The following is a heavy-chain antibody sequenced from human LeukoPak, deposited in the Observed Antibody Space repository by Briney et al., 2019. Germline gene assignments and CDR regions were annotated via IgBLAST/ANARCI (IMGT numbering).Heavy chain of an antibody. CDR2: IRYDGSNK. Sequence: GGSLRLSCAASGFTFSSYGMHWVRQAPGKGLEWVAFIRYDGSNKYYADSVKGRYTISRDNSKNTLYLQMNSLRAEDTAVYYCAIGSRFGELLSDYWGQGTLVTVSS. V-gene: IGHV3-30*02. CDR3: AIGSRFGELLSDY. CDR1: GFTFSSYG. J-gene: IGHJ4*02. D-gene: IGHD3-10*01.